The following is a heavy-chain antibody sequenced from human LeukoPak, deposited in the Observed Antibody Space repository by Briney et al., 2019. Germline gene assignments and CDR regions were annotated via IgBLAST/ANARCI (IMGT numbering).Heavy chain of an antibody. J-gene: IGHJ4*02. Sequence: SETLSLTCTVSGYSISSGYYWGWIRQPPGKGLEWVASIYHSGNTYYNPSLRSRVTISVDTSKNQFSLKLSSVTAADTAVYYCARRTYGDYGLGYWGQGTLVTVSS. V-gene: IGHV4-38-2*02. CDR2: IYHSGNT. CDR1: GYSISSGYY. D-gene: IGHD4-17*01. CDR3: ARRTYGDYGLGY.